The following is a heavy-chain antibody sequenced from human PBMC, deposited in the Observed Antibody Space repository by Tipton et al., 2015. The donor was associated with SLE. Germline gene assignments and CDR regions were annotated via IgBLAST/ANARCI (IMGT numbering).Heavy chain of an antibody. D-gene: IGHD3-10*01. Sequence: GSLRLSCAASGFTFSSYAMSWVRQAPGKGLEWVSVIYSGGNTKHADSVKGRFTISRDNSKNTLYLQMNSLRAEDTAVYYCAKSSTGGSGVYYYDGMDVWGLGTTVTVSS. J-gene: IGHJ6*02. V-gene: IGHV3-23*03. CDR3: AKSSTGGSGVYYYDGMDV. CDR1: GFTFSSYA. CDR2: IYSGGNT.